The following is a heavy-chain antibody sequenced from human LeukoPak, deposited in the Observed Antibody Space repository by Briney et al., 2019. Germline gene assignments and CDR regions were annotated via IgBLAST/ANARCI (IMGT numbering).Heavy chain of an antibody. Sequence: SETLSLTSAVYGGSFSGYYWSWIRQPPGKGLEWIGEINHSGSTNYNPSLKSRVTISVDTSKNQFSLKLSSVTAADTAVYYCARELLPYGMDVWGQGTTVTVSS. CDR1: GGSFSGYY. V-gene: IGHV4-34*01. J-gene: IGHJ6*02. CDR2: INHSGST. D-gene: IGHD1-26*01. CDR3: ARELLPYGMDV.